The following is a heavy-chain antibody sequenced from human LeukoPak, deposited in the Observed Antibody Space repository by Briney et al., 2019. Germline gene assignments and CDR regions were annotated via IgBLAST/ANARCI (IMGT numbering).Heavy chain of an antibody. V-gene: IGHV4-4*07. CDR3: ARSARLVPAAMMDV. CDR2: IYTSGST. J-gene: IGHJ6*02. CDR1: GGSISSNY. D-gene: IGHD2-2*01. Sequence: SETLSLTCTVSGGSISSNYWSWIRQPAGKGVEWIGRIYTSGSTNYNPSLKSRVTMSVDTSKNQFSLKLGSVTAADTAVYYCARSARLVPAAMMDVWGQGTTVTVSS.